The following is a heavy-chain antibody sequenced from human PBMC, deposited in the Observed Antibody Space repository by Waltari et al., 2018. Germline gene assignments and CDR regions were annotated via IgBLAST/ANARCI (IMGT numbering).Heavy chain of an antibody. D-gene: IGHD6-13*01. CDR1: GGTFSSYA. CDR3: AIPSGRSAAGTGAFDY. CDR2: FIPIFGTA. J-gene: IGHJ4*02. V-gene: IGHV1-69*01. Sequence: QVQLVQSGAEVKKPGSSVKVSCKASGGTFSSYAISWVRQAPGQGLEGMGGFIPIFGTANYAQKFQGRVTITADESTSTAYMELSSLRSEDTAVYYCAIPSGRSAAGTGAFDYWGQGTLVTVSS.